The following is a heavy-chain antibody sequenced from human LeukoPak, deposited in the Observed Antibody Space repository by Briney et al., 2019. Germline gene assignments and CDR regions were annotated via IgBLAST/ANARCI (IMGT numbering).Heavy chain of an antibody. CDR1: APSIRDYY. V-gene: IGHV3-7*04. D-gene: IGHD3-10*01. Sequence: LTPACEPAAPSIRDYYISSVRHPPRNWMEWVDYIRLDGRNVYNVDLVRGRYTISRDIGKNALFLQMNSLNGEDTAVYYCARDGSGTDFSLDHWGQGALVSVSS. CDR2: IRLDGRNV. CDR3: ARDGSGTDFSLDH. J-gene: IGHJ4*02.